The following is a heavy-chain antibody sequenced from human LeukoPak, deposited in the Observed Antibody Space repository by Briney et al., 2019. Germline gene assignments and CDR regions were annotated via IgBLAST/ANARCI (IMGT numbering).Heavy chain of an antibody. J-gene: IGHJ4*02. CDR3: ARHWTF. CDR1: GGPITSTSYY. CDR2: INYSGNT. V-gene: IGHV4-39*01. D-gene: IGHD1-1*01. Sequence: PSETLSPTCTVSGGPITSTSYYWGWIRQPPGKGLEWMGSINYSGNTFYNPSLKGRILITVDTSTNQFSLTLRSVTAADSALYFCARHWTFWGQGILVTVSS.